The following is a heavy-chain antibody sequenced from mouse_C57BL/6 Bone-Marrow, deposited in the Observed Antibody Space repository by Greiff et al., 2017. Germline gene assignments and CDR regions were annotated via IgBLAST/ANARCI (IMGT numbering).Heavy chain of an antibody. J-gene: IGHJ4*01. V-gene: IGHV5-6*01. Sequence: EVKLMESGGDLVKPGGSLKLSCAASGFTFSSYGMSWVRQTPDKRLEWVATISSGGSYTYYPDSVTGRLTISRDNAKNTLYLQMSSLKSEDTAMYYCARHAYYPYAMDYWGQGTSVTVSS. D-gene: IGHD2-10*01. CDR3: ARHAYYPYAMDY. CDR2: ISSGGSYT. CDR1: GFTFSSYG.